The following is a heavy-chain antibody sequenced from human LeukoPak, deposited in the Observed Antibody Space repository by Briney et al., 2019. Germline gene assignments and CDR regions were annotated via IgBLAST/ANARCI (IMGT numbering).Heavy chain of an antibody. J-gene: IGHJ3*02. Sequence: SQTLSLTCTVSGGSISSGGYYWSWIRQHPGKGLEWIGYIYYSGSTYYNPSLKSRVTISVDTSKNQFSLKPSSVTAADTAVYYCARDSPERSFDIWGQGTMVTVSS. D-gene: IGHD1-1*01. CDR3: ARDSPERSFDI. CDR2: IYYSGST. V-gene: IGHV4-31*03. CDR1: GGSISSGGYY.